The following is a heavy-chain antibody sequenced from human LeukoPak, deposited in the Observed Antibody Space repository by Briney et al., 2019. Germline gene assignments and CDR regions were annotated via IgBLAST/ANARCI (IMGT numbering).Heavy chain of an antibody. V-gene: IGHV4-34*01. CDR3: ARAMVAALNWFDP. J-gene: IGHJ5*02. CDR2: IYYSGST. Sequence: SETLSLTCAVYGGSFSGYYWSWIRQPPGKGLEWIGSIYYSGSTYYNPSLKSRVTISVDTSKNQFSLKLSSVTAADTAVYYCARAMVAALNWFDPWGQGTLVAVSS. CDR1: GGSFSGYY. D-gene: IGHD2-15*01.